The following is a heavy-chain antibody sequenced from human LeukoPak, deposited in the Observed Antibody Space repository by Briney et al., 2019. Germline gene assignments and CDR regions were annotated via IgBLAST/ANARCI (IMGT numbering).Heavy chain of an antibody. J-gene: IGHJ4*02. CDR2: ISAYNGHT. CDR1: GYTFTSYG. V-gene: IGHV1-18*01. CDR3: ASTGSGSYYD. D-gene: IGHD3-10*01. Sequence: GASVKVSCRASGYTFTSYGLTWVRQAPGQGLEWMGWISAYNGHTNYAQKLQGRVTMTTDTSTSTAYMELRSLRSDDTAVYYCASTGSGSYYDWGQGTLVTVSS.